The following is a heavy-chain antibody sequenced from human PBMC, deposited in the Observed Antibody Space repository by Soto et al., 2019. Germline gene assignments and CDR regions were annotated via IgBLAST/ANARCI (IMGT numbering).Heavy chain of an antibody. CDR3: ATREMTTVTLFDY. D-gene: IGHD4-17*01. CDR2: IIPIFGTA. J-gene: IGHJ4*02. Sequence: EASVKASCKASGGTFSSYAISWVRQAPGQGLEWMGGIIPIFGTANYAQKFQGRVTITADKSTSTAYMELSSLRSEDTAVYYCATREMTTVTLFDYWGQGTLVTVSS. CDR1: GGTFSSYA. V-gene: IGHV1-69*06.